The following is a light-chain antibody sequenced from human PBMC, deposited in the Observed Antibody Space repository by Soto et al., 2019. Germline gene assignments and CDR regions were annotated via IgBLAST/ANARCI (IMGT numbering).Light chain of an antibody. J-gene: IGKJ5*01. CDR2: DAS. V-gene: IGKV3-11*01. CDR3: QQRSNWPPVIT. Sequence: EIVLTQSPATLSLSPGERATLSCRASQSVSSYLAWYQQKPGQAPRLLIYDASKRATGIPARFSGRGSGTDITLTISSLEPEDFAVYYCQQRSNWPPVITFGQGTRLEIK. CDR1: QSVSSY.